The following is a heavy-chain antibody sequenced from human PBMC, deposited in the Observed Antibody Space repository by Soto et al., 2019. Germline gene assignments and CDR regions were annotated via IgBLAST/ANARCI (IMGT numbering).Heavy chain of an antibody. D-gene: IGHD1-1*01. CDR1: GGSISSGDYY. CDR2: IYDSGST. Sequence: QVQLQESGPELVKPSQTLSLTCTIAGGSISSGDYYWSWIRQPPGKGLEWIGHIYDSGSTYNNPSLNSRVTISIDPSENQFSLNLRSVTAADTAVYYCARGLSGDKVDSWGQGTLVTVSS. CDR3: ARGLSGDKVDS. J-gene: IGHJ4*02. V-gene: IGHV4-30-4*01.